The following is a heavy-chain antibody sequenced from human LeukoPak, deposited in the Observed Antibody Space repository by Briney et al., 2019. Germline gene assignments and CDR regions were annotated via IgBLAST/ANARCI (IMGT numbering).Heavy chain of an antibody. V-gene: IGHV4-59*01. CDR1: GVSINTSY. CDR2: ISDGGRA. D-gene: IGHD1/OR15-1a*01. Sequence: AETLSLTSTVSGVSINTSYWSWIRQPLGRTLEWIGSISDGGRANSKSSLESRVTISADSSKNQLSLQLRSVTVEDTAVYYCATPQWNNPNLFWYIDLWGRGALVTVSS. J-gene: IGHJ2*01. CDR3: ATPQWNNPNLFWYIDL.